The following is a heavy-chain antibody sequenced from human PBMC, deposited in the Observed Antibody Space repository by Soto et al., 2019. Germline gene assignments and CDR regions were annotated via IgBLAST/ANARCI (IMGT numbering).Heavy chain of an antibody. Sequence: SETLSLTCTVSDESVTSDTYFWTWIRQPPGKGLEWIAYISYTGDTNYNPSLKSRVIISVDTSRNQFSLTVTSVTAADTAVYFCARSVVGATVDLWGQGSLVTVSS. V-gene: IGHV4-61*01. CDR3: ARSVVGATVDL. CDR2: ISYTGDT. J-gene: IGHJ5*02. CDR1: DESVTSDTYF. D-gene: IGHD1-26*01.